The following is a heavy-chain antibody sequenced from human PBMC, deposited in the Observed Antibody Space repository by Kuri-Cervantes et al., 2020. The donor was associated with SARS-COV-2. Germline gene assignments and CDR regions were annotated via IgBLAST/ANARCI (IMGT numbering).Heavy chain of an antibody. J-gene: IGHJ6*02. Sequence: GESLKISCAASGFTFSSYSMNWVRQAPGKGLEWVSYISSSSSTIYCADSVKGRFTISRDNAKNTLYLQMNSLRAEDTAVYYCARESKYPMMYYYYGMDVWGQGTTVTVSS. CDR2: ISSSSSTI. CDR3: ARESKYPMMYYYYGMDV. V-gene: IGHV3-48*01. CDR1: GFTFSSYS. D-gene: IGHD3-22*01.